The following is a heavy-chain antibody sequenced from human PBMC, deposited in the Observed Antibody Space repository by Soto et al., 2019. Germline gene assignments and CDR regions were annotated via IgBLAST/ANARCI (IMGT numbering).Heavy chain of an antibody. CDR2: INPNSGGT. V-gene: IGHV1-2*04. D-gene: IGHD6-13*01. CDR1: GYTFTGYY. Sequence: GAPVKVSCKASGYTFTGYYMHWVRQAPGQRPEWMGWINPNSGGTNYAQKFQGWVTMTRDTSISTAYMELSRLRSDDTAVYYCARGGSSGYAQDYYYYAMDGWGQGPTVTVSS. J-gene: IGHJ6*02. CDR3: ARGGSSGYAQDYYYYAMDG.